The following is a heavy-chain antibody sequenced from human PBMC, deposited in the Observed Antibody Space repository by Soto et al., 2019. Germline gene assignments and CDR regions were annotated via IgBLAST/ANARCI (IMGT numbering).Heavy chain of an antibody. CDR1: GFTFSDYY. D-gene: IGHD3-22*01. J-gene: IGHJ4*02. CDR2: ISSSGSTI. Sequence: GGSLRLSCAASGFTFSDYYMSWIRQAPGKGLEWVSYISSSGSTIYYADSVKGRFTISRDNAKNSLYLQMNSLRAEDPAVYYCATALKYDSSAYNDYWGQGTLVPSPQ. V-gene: IGHV3-11*01. CDR3: ATALKYDSSAYNDY.